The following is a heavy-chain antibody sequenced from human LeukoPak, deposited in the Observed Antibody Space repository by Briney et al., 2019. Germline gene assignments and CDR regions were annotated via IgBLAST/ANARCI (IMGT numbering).Heavy chain of an antibody. CDR1: GFTVSSNY. Sequence: GGSLRLSCAAAGFTVSSNYMSWVRQASGKGLEWVSVIYSGGSTYYADSVKGRFTISRDNSKNTLYLQMNSLRAEDTAVYYCARISLIVVYAFDIWGQGTMVTVSS. CDR2: IYSGGST. D-gene: IGHD3-22*01. CDR3: ARISLIVVYAFDI. V-gene: IGHV3-66*01. J-gene: IGHJ3*02.